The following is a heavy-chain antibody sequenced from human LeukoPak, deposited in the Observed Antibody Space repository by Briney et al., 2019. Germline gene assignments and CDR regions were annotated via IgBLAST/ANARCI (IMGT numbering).Heavy chain of an antibody. CDR2: VHLDGRT. CDR1: GGSVTSTNW. J-gene: IGHJ3*01. Sequence: SETLSLTCDVSGGSVTSTNWWTWVRQPPGKGLEWIGEVHLDGRTNYNPSLKSRLIMSVDTSKNQFSLKLSSVTAADTAVYYCARDEGYDSSWGQGTMVTVSS. D-gene: IGHD3-22*01. CDR3: ARDEGYDSS. V-gene: IGHV4-4*02.